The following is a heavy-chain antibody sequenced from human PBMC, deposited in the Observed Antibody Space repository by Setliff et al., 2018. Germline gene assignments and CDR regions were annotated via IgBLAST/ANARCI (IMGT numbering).Heavy chain of an antibody. Sequence: GGSLRLSCAASGFTFSTYNFNWVRQAPGKGLEWISYIDTDARTTYYADSVKGRFTISRDFANNSLSLQMNSLRAEDTAVYYCARGSRFYIGYYGNYFFHYMDVWGKGTTVTVSS. J-gene: IGHJ6*03. CDR3: ARGSRFYIGYYGNYFFHYMDV. CDR2: IDTDARTT. D-gene: IGHD3-3*01. V-gene: IGHV3-48*01. CDR1: GFTFSTYN.